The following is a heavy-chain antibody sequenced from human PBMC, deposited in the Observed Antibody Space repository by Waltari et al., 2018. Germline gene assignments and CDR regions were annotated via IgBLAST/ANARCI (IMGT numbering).Heavy chain of an antibody. Sequence: EVQLVESGGGLVQPGGSLRPPCASLGFRLRSFGMDVGLRGAGEGLGWVSYISSSGSTIYYADSVKGRFTISRDNAKNSLYLQMNSLRAEDTAVYYCARDQNHDYYYYYGMDVWGQGTTVTVSS. CDR2: ISSSGSTI. CDR3: ARDQNHDYYYYYGMDV. CDR1: GFRLRSFG. J-gene: IGHJ6*02. V-gene: IGHV3-48*03.